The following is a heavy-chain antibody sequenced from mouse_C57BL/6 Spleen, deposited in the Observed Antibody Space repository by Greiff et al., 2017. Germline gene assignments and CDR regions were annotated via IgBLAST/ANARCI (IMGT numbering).Heavy chain of an antibody. CDR1: GYTFTDYY. CDR3: ARFDGYPDY. J-gene: IGHJ2*01. D-gene: IGHD2-3*01. V-gene: IGHV1-76*01. CDR2: IYPGSGNT. Sequence: VQRVESGAELVRPGASVKLSCKASGYTFTDYYINWVKQRPGQGLEWIARIYPGSGNTYYNEKFKGKATLTAEKSSSTAYMQLSSLTSEDSAVYFCARFDGYPDYWGQGTTLTVSS.